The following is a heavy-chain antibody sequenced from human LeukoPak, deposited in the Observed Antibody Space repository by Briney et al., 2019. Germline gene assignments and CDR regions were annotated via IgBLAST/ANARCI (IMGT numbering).Heavy chain of an antibody. CDR3: ARVGGGDY. J-gene: IGHJ4*02. CDR1: GFTFSSYS. CDR2: ISSSSYI. V-gene: IGHV3-21*01. Sequence: GGSLRPSCAASGFTFSSYSMNWVRQAPGKGLEWVSSISSSSYIYYADSVKGRFTISRDNAKDSLYLQMNSLRAEDTAVYYCARVGGGDYWGQGTLVTVSS. D-gene: IGHD3-10*01.